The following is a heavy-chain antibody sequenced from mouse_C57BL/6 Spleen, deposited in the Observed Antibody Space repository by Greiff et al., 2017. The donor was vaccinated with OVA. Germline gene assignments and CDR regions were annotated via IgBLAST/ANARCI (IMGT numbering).Heavy chain of an antibody. J-gene: IGHJ3*01. CDR1: GYSITSGYD. D-gene: IGHD2-14*01. CDR2: ISYSGST. CDR3: AREGAFYRGFAY. V-gene: IGHV3-1*01. Sequence: EVKLQESGPGMVKPSQSLSLTCTVTGYSITSGYDWHWIRHFPGNKLEWMGYISYSGSTNYNPSLKSRISITHDTSKNHFFLKLNSVTTEDTATYYCAREGAFYRGFAYWGQGTLVTVSA.